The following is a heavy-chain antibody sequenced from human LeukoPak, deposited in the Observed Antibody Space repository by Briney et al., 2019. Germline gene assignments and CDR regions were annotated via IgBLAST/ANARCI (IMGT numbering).Heavy chain of an antibody. CDR3: TRGEDYVVEVTATTWTLFDY. Sequence: SVKVTCKASGGTFSNLGISWVRQAPGHGLEWMGGIIPIFATATYAQKFQGRVTITADDSTSTAYMELRSLRSDDTAVYYCTRGEDYVVEVTATTWTLFDYWGQGTLVTVSS. CDR1: GGTFSNLG. J-gene: IGHJ4*02. V-gene: IGHV1-69*01. CDR2: IIPIFATA. D-gene: IGHD2-15*01.